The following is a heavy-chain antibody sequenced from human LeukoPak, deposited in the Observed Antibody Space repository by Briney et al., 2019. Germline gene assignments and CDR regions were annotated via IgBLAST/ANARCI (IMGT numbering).Heavy chain of an antibody. CDR2: INPSGGST. Sequence: ASVKVSCKASGYTFTSYYMHWVRQAPGQGLEWMGIINPSGGSTSYAQKFQGRVTMTRDMSTSTVYMELSSLRSEDTAVYYCARKTYSSGDYNWFDPWGQGTLVTVSS. V-gene: IGHV1-46*01. D-gene: IGHD6-19*01. CDR1: GYTFTSYY. J-gene: IGHJ5*02. CDR3: ARKTYSSGDYNWFDP.